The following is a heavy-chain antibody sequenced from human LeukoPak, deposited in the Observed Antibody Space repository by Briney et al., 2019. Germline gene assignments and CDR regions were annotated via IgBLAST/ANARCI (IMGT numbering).Heavy chain of an antibody. CDR2: INAGDDNT. CDR3: ARDITMVRGVPGY. CDR1: GYTFTNYA. V-gene: IGHV1-3*01. J-gene: IGHJ4*02. Sequence: ASVKVSCKASGYTFTNYAMHWVRQAPGQRLEWMGWINAGDDNTKYSQKFQGRVTITRDTSASTAYMELSSLRSEDTAVYYCARDITMVRGVPGYWGQGTLVTVSS. D-gene: IGHD3-10*01.